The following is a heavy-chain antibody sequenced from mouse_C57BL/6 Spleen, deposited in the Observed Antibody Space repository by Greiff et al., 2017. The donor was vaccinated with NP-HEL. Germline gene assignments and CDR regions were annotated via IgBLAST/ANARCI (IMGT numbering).Heavy chain of an antibody. Sequence: QVQLKQSGPELVKPGASVKISCKASGYAFSSSWMNWVKQRPGKGLEWIGRIYPGDGDTNYNGKFKGKATLTADKSSSTAYMQLSSLTSEDSAVYFCARPHYGSSYYYFDYWGQGTTLTVSS. D-gene: IGHD1-1*01. J-gene: IGHJ2*01. CDR3: ARPHYGSSYYYFDY. CDR1: GYAFSSSW. V-gene: IGHV1-82*01. CDR2: IYPGDGDT.